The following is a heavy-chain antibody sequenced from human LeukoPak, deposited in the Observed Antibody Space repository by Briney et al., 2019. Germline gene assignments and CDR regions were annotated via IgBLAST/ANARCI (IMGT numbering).Heavy chain of an antibody. D-gene: IGHD4-17*01. CDR1: GFTFSSYA. Sequence: GGSLRLSCAASGFTFSSYAMSWVRQAPGKGLEWVPAISGSGGSTYYADSVKGRFTISRDNSKNTLYLQMNSLRAEDTAVYYCATSYGPSAYFQHWGQGTLVTVSS. J-gene: IGHJ1*01. CDR3: ATSYGPSAYFQH. CDR2: ISGSGGST. V-gene: IGHV3-23*01.